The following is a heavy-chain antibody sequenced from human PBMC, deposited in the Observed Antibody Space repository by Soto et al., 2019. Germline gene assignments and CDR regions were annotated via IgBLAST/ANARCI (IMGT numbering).Heavy chain of an antibody. CDR2: IYYSGST. Sequence: PSETLSLTCTVSGGSISSSSYYWGWIRQPPGKGLEWIGSIYYSGSTYYNPSLKSRVTISVDTSKNQFSLKLSSVTAADTAVYYCVRHGIIRTFDYWGQGTLVTVSS. D-gene: IGHD1-26*01. CDR1: GGSISSSSYY. V-gene: IGHV4-39*01. J-gene: IGHJ4*02. CDR3: VRHGIIRTFDY.